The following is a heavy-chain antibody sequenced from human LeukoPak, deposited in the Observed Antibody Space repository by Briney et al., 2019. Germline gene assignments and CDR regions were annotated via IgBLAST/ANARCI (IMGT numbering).Heavy chain of an antibody. CDR1: GFTFSSYA. J-gene: IGHJ4*02. D-gene: IGHD3-3*01. CDR2: ISGSGGST. V-gene: IGHV3-23*01. CDR3: AKDQLIMIFGVAPRGNFDY. Sequence: PGGSLRPSCAASGFTFSSYAMSWVRQAPGKGLESVSAISGSGGSTYYADSVKGRFTSSRDNSKNTLYLQMNSLRAEDTAVYYCAKDQLIMIFGVAPRGNFDYWGQGTLVTVSS.